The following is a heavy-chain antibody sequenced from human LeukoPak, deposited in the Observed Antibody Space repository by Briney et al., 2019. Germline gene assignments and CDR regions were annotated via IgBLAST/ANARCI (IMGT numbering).Heavy chain of an antibody. CDR1: GGSISSSSYY. J-gene: IGHJ4*02. CDR3: ARAGGYYST. D-gene: IGHD3-3*01. Sequence: PSETLSLTCTVSGGSISSSSYYWGWIRQPPGKVLEWIGSIYYSGSTYYNPSLKSRVTISVDTSKNQFSLKLSSVTAADTAVYYCARAGGYYSTWGQGTLVTVSS. V-gene: IGHV4-39*01. CDR2: IYYSGST.